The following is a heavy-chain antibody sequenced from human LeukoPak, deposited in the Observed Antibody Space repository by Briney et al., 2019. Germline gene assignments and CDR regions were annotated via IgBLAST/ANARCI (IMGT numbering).Heavy chain of an antibody. CDR3: AKDSAGYYDILTGPPDY. V-gene: IGHV3-23*01. CDR1: GFTFSSYA. D-gene: IGHD3-9*01. Sequence: PGGSLRLSCAASGFTFSSYAMSWVRQAPGKGLEWVSAISGSGGSTYYADSVKGRFTISRDNSKNTLYLQMNSLRAEDTAVYYCAKDSAGYYDILTGPPDYWGQGTLVTVSS. J-gene: IGHJ4*02. CDR2: ISGSGGST.